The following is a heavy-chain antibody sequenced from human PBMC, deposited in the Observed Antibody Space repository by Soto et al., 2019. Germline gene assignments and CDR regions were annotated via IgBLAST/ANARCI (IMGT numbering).Heavy chain of an antibody. Sequence: QVQLVQSGAEVKKPGASVKVSCKTSGYTFSTYPISWVRQAPGQGLEWVGWISTYNGKTNYGQKFQGRVTITTDISDSTAYMNLRNLRSDDTAVYYCARDRVEAALGTFDQWGQGTLVTVSS. CDR2: ISTYNGKT. CDR1: GYTFSTYP. V-gene: IGHV1-18*01. J-gene: IGHJ4*02. D-gene: IGHD6-13*01. CDR3: ARDRVEAALGTFDQ.